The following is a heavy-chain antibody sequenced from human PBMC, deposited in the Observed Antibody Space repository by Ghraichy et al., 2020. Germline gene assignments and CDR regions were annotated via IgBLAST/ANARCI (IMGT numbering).Heavy chain of an antibody. CDR1: GDSITNYY. CDR3: ARAVAYYVVDY. CDR2: IHYSGST. J-gene: IGHJ4*02. D-gene: IGHD3-10*02. Sequence: SQTLSLTCTVSGDSITNYYWSWIRQSPGRRLEWIGYIHYSGSTNYNPSLKSRVTISVDTSKNQFSLKLNSVTAADTAVYYCARAVAYYVVDYWGQGTLVTVSS. V-gene: IGHV4-59*01.